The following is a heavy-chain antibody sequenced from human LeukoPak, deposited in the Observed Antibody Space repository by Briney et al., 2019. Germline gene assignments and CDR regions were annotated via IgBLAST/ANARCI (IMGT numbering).Heavy chain of an antibody. CDR3: ARRSRNGLDAFDI. D-gene: IGHD2-8*01. V-gene: IGHV1-2*02. CDR1: AYTFTVYY. J-gene: IGHJ3*02. CDR2: IDPNNGDT. Sequence: ASVTVSCTASAYTFTVYYLHWVRQAPGQGPEWMGWIDPNNGDTEYAQKFQGRVTMTRVRSISTAYMELSRLTSDDTAVYYCARRSRNGLDAFDIWGQGTMVTVSS.